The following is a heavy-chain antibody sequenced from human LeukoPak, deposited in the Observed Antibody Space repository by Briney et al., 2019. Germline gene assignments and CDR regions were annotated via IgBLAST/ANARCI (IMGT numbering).Heavy chain of an antibody. V-gene: IGHV1-2*02. J-gene: IGHJ4*02. Sequence: ASVKVSCKASGYTFTGYYMHWVRQAPGQGLEWMGWINPNSGGTNYAQKFQGRVTMTRDTSISTAYMELSRLRSEDTAVYYCATEKYYDSSGYYSVWGQGTLVTVSS. CDR2: INPNSGGT. D-gene: IGHD3-22*01. CDR3: ATEKYYDSSGYYSV. CDR1: GYTFTGYY.